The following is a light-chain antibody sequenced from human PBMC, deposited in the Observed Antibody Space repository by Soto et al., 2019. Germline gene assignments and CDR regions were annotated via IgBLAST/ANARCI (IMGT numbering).Light chain of an antibody. CDR3: EQYNNWPLT. CDR1: QSVNSN. Sequence: EIVMTQSPATLSVSPGERATLSCRASQSVNSNLAWYQQKRGQAPRLLIYEASSRATGIPARFSASGSGTEFTLTISSLQSEDFAVYYCEQYNNWPLTFGGGINVEIK. CDR2: EAS. V-gene: IGKV3-15*01. J-gene: IGKJ4*01.